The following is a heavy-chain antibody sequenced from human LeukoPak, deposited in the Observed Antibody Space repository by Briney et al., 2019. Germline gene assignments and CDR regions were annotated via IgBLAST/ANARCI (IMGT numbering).Heavy chain of an antibody. CDR2: IHYSGSPYYINYRGST. CDR3: AKNDSGGFDAFDI. J-gene: IGHJ3*02. V-gene: IGHV4-39*01. Sequence: SETLSLTCTVSGGSINSNTYYWGWIRQPPGKGLEWIGSIHYSGSPYYINYRGSTFYNPSLKSRVTISVDTSKNQFSLKLNSVIAADTAIYYCAKNDSGGFDAFDIWGQGTMVTVSS. CDR1: GGSINSNTYY. D-gene: IGHD3-22*01.